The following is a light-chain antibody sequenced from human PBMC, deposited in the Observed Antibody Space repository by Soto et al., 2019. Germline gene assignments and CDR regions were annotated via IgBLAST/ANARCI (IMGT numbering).Light chain of an antibody. CDR2: GNS. CDR3: QSYDSSRPYV. V-gene: IGLV1-40*01. Sequence: QSVLTQPPSVSGAPGQRVTISCTGSSSNIGAGYDVHWYQQLPGTAPKLLIYGNSNRPSGVPDRFSGSKSGTSASLAITGLQAEDEADYYCQSYDSSRPYVFGTGTKLTVL. CDR1: SSNIGAGYD. J-gene: IGLJ1*01.